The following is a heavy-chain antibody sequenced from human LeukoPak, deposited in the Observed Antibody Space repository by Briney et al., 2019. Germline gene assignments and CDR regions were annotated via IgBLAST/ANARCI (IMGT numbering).Heavy chain of an antibody. D-gene: IGHD5-18*01. CDR3: AKGGLYGCSYGISQFDY. V-gene: IGHV3-30*02. CDR2: IRYDGSNK. Sequence: GGSLRLSCAASGFTFSSYGMHWVRQAPRKGLEWVAFIRYDGSNKYYADSVKGRFTISRDNSKNTLYLQMNSLRAEDTAVYYCAKGGLYGCSYGISQFDYWGQGTLVTVSS. J-gene: IGHJ4*02. CDR1: GFTFSSYG.